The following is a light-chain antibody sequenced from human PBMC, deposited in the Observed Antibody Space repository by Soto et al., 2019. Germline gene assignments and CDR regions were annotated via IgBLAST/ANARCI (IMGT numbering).Light chain of an antibody. CDR3: QQSYDTPDT. Sequence: DIQVTQSPSALSASVGDRVTITCRASQSISTYLNWYQQKPGKAPNLLIYDASTLQSGVPSMFSGSGSGTDFTLTISSLQPEDFATYYCQQSYDTPDTFGQGTKLAIK. CDR2: DAS. J-gene: IGKJ2*01. V-gene: IGKV1-39*01. CDR1: QSISTY.